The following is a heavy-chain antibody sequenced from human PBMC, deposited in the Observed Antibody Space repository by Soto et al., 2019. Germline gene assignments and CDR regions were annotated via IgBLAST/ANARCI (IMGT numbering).Heavy chain of an antibody. CDR3: ATTETNYDILTGEDKEGYYGMDV. Sequence: ASVKVSCKASGYTFTGYYMHWVRQAPGQGLEWMGWINPNSGGANYAQKFQGRVTITRDKSTSTAYMELSRLRSEDTAVYYCATTETNYDILTGEDKEGYYGMDVWGQGTTVTVSS. D-gene: IGHD3-9*01. CDR1: GYTFTGYY. J-gene: IGHJ6*02. V-gene: IGHV1-2*02. CDR2: INPNSGGA.